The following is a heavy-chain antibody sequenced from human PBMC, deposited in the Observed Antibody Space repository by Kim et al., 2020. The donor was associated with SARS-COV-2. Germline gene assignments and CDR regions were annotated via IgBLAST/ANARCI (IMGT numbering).Heavy chain of an antibody. CDR3: ARDVCSGGSCYSFDY. CDR2: IYSGGST. J-gene: IGHJ4*02. D-gene: IGHD2-15*01. Sequence: GGSLRLSCAASGLTVSSNYMSWVRQAPGKGLEWVSVIYSGGSTYYADSVKGRFTISRDNSKNTLYLQMNSLRAEDTAVYYCARDVCSGGSCYSFDYWGQGTLVTVSS. V-gene: IGHV3-66*02. CDR1: GLTVSSNY.